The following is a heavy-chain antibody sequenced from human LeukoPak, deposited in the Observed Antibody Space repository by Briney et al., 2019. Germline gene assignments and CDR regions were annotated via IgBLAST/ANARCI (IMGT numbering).Heavy chain of an antibody. Sequence: PGWSLRLSCAASGFTFSSYAMRWVRQAPGKGLEWVSAISGSGGSTYYADSVKGRFPISRDNSKDTLYLQMNRLRAEDTAAYYCAKTGPIVQWPTTLDYWGQGTLVTVSS. J-gene: IGHJ4*02. D-gene: IGHD2-8*01. CDR3: AKTGPIVQWPTTLDY. CDR2: ISGSGGST. CDR1: GFTFSSYA. V-gene: IGHV3-23*01.